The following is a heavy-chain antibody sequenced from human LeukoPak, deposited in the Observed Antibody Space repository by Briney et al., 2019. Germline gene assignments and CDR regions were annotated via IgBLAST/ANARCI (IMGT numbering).Heavy chain of an antibody. CDR2: ISGSGDST. J-gene: IGHJ4*02. Sequence: ETLSLTCTVSGGSISSYYWSWIRQPPGKGLEWVSGISGSGDSTYYADSVKGRFTISRDNSKNTLYLQMNSLRAEDTAVYYCARRSGIAVAGAFDYWGQGTLVTVSS. CDR3: ARRSGIAVAGAFDY. V-gene: IGHV3-23*01. CDR1: GGSISSYY. D-gene: IGHD6-19*01.